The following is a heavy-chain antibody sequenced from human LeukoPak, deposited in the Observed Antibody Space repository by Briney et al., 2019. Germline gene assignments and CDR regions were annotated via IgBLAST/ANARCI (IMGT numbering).Heavy chain of an antibody. D-gene: IGHD3-16*01. J-gene: IGHJ5*02. CDR3: ARGGDTAAVNSNWFDP. Sequence: SETLSLTCAVYGGSFSGYYWSWIRQPPGKGLEWMWEINHSGSTNYNPSLKSRVTISVDTSKNQFSLKLSSVTAADTAVYYCARGGDTAAVNSNWFDPWGQGTLVTVSS. CDR1: GGSFSGYY. V-gene: IGHV4-34*01. CDR2: INHSGST.